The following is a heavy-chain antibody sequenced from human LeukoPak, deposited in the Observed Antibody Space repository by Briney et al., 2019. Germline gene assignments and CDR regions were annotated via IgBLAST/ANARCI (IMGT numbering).Heavy chain of an antibody. V-gene: IGHV4-30-4*01. CDR3: ARGRVAVAGKAWDY. CDR1: GGSISSGDYF. J-gene: IGHJ4*02. D-gene: IGHD6-19*01. Sequence: SETLSLTCTVSGGSISSGDYFWSWIRQPPGTGLEWIGYIYYSGSTYHNPSLKSRLTISLDTSKNQFSLKLSSVTAADTAVYYCARGRVAVAGKAWDYWGQGTLVTVSS. CDR2: IYYSGST.